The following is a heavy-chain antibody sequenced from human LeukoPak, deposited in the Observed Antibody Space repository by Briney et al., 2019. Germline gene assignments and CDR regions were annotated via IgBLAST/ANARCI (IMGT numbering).Heavy chain of an antibody. CDR3: ASLSLKIAATGNWFDH. CDR2: IIPILGIA. Sequence: SVRVSCKASGGTFSSYAISWVRQAPGQGLEWMGRIIPILGIANYAQKFQGRVTIAADKSTSTAYMELSSLRSEDTAVYYCASLSLKIAATGNWFDHWGQGTLVTVYS. D-gene: IGHD6-13*01. J-gene: IGHJ5*02. CDR1: GGTFSSYA. V-gene: IGHV1-69*04.